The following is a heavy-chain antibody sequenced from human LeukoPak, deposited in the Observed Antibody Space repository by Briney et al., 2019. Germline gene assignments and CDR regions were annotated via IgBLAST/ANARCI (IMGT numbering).Heavy chain of an antibody. J-gene: IGHJ4*02. D-gene: IGHD3-22*01. CDR2: IYSGGST. CDR3: AKDLPSYDSSGPADF. Sequence: GGSLRLSCAASGFTVSSNYMSWVRQAPGKGLEWVSVIYSGGSTYYADSVKGRFTISRDNSKNTLYLQMNSLRAEDTAIYYCAKDLPSYDSSGPADFWGQGTLVTVSS. CDR1: GFTVSSNY. V-gene: IGHV3-53*01.